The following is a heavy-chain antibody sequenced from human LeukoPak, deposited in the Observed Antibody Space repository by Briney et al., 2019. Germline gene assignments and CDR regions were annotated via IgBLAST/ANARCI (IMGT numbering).Heavy chain of an antibody. CDR1: GFTFSSYG. V-gene: IGHV3-30*18. CDR2: ISYDGWSI. J-gene: IGHJ4*02. CDR3: AKDPYDGGNSGAFDY. Sequence: GRSLRLSCVASGFTFSSYGMHWVRQAPGKGLEWVAVISYDGWSIFYADSVKGRFTISRDNSKNTLFLQMNSLGGEDTAVYYCAKDPYDGGNSGAFDYWGQGTLVTVSS. D-gene: IGHD4-23*01.